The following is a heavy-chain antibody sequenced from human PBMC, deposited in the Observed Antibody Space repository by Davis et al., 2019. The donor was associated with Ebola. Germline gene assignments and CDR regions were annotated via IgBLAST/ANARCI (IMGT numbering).Heavy chain of an antibody. D-gene: IGHD2-15*01. CDR3: AREPIVVVVAATEPYYYYGMDV. CDR2: INLSGGST. Sequence: ASVKVSCKASGYTFTSYYMHWARHVPGQGLEWMGIINLSGGSTSYAQTFQGRVTMTRDTSTSTVYMELSSLRSEDTAVYYCAREPIVVVVAATEPYYYYGMDVWGKGTTVTVSS. CDR1: GYTFTSYY. J-gene: IGHJ6*04. V-gene: IGHV1-46*01.